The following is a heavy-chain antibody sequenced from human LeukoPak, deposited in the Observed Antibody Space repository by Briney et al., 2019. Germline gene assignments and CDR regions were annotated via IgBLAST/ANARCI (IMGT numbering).Heavy chain of an antibody. D-gene: IGHD1-1*01. CDR3: AKGVSRGVDPTGLEY. Sequence: GGSLRLSCVASGFTFSSYGMHWVRQAPGKGLEWVTTISYDGNDEYYADSVKGRFTISRDNSKNTLFLQTNSMRPEDTAVYYCAKGVSRGVDPTGLEYWGQGTLVTVSS. V-gene: IGHV3-30*18. CDR1: GFTFSSYG. CDR2: ISYDGNDE. J-gene: IGHJ4*02.